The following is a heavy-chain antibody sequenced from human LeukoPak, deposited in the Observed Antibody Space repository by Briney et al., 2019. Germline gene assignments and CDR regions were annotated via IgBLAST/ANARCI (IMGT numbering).Heavy chain of an antibody. CDR3: AREKSSSPAPNDAFDI. D-gene: IGHD6-13*01. CDR1: GYTFTGYY. V-gene: IGHV1-2*02. J-gene: IGHJ3*02. Sequence: GASVKVSCKASGYTFTGYYMHWVRQAPGQGLEWMGWINPNSGGTNYAQKFQGRVTMTRDASISTAYMELSRLRSDDTAVYYCAREKSSSPAPNDAFDIWGQGTMVTVSS. CDR2: INPNSGGT.